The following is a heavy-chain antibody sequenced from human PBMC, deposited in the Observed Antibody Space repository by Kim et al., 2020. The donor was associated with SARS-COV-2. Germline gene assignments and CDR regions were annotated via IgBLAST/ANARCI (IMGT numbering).Heavy chain of an antibody. D-gene: IGHD6-6*01. J-gene: IGHJ3*02. CDR2: IGTAGDT. V-gene: IGHV3-13*01. CDR3: ARSYSSSVDDAFDI. Sequence: GGSLRLSCAASGFTFSSYDMHWVRQATGKGLEWVSAIGTAGDTYYPGSVKGRFTISRENAKNSLYLQMNSLRAGDTAVYYCARSYSSSVDDAFDIWGQGTMVTVSS. CDR1: GFTFSSYD.